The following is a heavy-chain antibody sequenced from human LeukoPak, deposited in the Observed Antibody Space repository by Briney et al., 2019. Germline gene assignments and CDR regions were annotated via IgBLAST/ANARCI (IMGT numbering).Heavy chain of an antibody. V-gene: IGHV1-8*02. CDR1: GYTFTSYD. CDR2: MNPNSGNT. Sequence: ASVKVSCKASGYTFTSYDINWVRQATGQGLEWMGWMNPNSGNTGYAQKFQGRVTMTRDTSTSTVYMELSSLRSEDTAVYYCARDRYDLRGATDAFDIWGQGTMVTVSS. J-gene: IGHJ3*02. D-gene: IGHD1-26*01. CDR3: ARDRYDLRGATDAFDI.